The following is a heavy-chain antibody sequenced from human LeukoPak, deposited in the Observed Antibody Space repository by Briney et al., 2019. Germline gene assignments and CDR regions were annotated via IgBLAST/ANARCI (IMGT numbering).Heavy chain of an antibody. CDR1: GFTFSSYS. CDR2: ISSSSSYI. J-gene: IGHJ4*02. V-gene: IGHV3-21*01. CDR3: ARPNWNYGKIDY. D-gene: IGHD1-7*01. Sequence: GGSLRLSCAASGFTFSSYSMNWVRQAPGKGLEWVSSISSSSSYIYYADSVKGRFTISRDNAKYSLYLQMNSLRAEDTAVYYCARPNWNYGKIDYWGQGTLVTVSS.